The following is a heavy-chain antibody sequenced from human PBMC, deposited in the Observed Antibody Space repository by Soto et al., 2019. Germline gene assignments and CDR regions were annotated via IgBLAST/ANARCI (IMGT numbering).Heavy chain of an antibody. CDR3: ARTTGIWAVIKHFDY. Sequence: QVQLVESGGGVVQPGRSLRLSCAASGFTFSSYGMHWVRQAPGKGLEWVGVIWYDGSNQYYADSVKGRFTISRDNSKNMLYLQLNSVRAEDTAVYYCARTTGIWAVIKHFDYWGQGTLVTVSS. J-gene: IGHJ4*02. D-gene: IGHD2-21*01. V-gene: IGHV3-33*01. CDR1: GFTFSSYG. CDR2: IWYDGSNQ.